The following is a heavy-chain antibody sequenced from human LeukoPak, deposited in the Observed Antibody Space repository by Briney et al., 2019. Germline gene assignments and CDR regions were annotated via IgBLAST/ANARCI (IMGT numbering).Heavy chain of an antibody. CDR1: GHIFSPYE. V-gene: IGHV3-23*05. CDR2: IGSDNKP. D-gene: IGHD2/OR15-2a*01. J-gene: IGHJ6*02. Sequence: GGSLRHFCEASGHIFSPYEMTWVRQAPGQGLEWVSSIGSDNKPHYSESVKGRFAISRDNSKSLLFLQLNSLRAEATALYYCAIYQDYFDALVVWGQGTTVTVSS. CDR3: AIYQDYFDALVV.